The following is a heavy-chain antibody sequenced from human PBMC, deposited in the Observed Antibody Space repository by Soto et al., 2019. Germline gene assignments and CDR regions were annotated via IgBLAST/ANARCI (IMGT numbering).Heavy chain of an antibody. CDR1: GFTFSSYS. Sequence: EVQLVESGGGLVKPGGSLRLSCAASGFTFSSYSMNWVRQAPGKGLEWVSSISSSSSYIYYADSVKGRFTISRDNAKNSLDLQMNSLRAEDTAVYYCARSKRTFGELLGDYWGQGTLVTVSS. CDR3: ARSKRTFGELLGDY. V-gene: IGHV3-21*01. CDR2: ISSSSSYI. D-gene: IGHD3-10*01. J-gene: IGHJ4*02.